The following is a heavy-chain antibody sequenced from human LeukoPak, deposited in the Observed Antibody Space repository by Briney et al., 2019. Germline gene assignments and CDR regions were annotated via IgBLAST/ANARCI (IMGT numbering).Heavy chain of an antibody. CDR2: IYHSGST. D-gene: IGHD3-3*01. CDR3: ARGVTYYDFWSGYPDYYGMDV. V-gene: IGHV4-30-2*01. CDR1: GGSISSGGYS. Sequence: SQTLSLTCAVSGGSISSGGYSWSWIRQPPGKGLEWIGYIYHSGSTYYSPSLKSRVTISVDRSKNQFSLKLSSVTAADTAVYYCARGVTYYDFWSGYPDYYGMDVWGQGTTVTVSS. J-gene: IGHJ6*02.